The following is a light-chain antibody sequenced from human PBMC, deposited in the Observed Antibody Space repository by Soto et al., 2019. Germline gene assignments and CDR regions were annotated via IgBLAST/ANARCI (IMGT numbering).Light chain of an antibody. CDR2: KAS. Sequence: DIQMTQSPSTLSASVGDRVTITCRASQSISSWLAWYQQKPGKAPKLLIYKASSLESGVPSRFSGSGSGTEFTLTISSLQPDDFATYYGQQYTSDWTFSQGTKVEIK. CDR1: QSISSW. CDR3: QQYTSDWT. V-gene: IGKV1-5*03. J-gene: IGKJ1*01.